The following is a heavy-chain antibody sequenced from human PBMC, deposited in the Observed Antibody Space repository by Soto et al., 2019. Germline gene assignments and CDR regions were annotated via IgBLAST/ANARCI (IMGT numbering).Heavy chain of an antibody. Sequence: ASVKVSCKVSGYSLSDLSIHWVRQAPGKGLEWMGGLDAEDGETIYAQKLQGRGTMTEDTSTDTAYMELSSLTSEDTAMYYCATLPRTIERTPAAIWSFDSWGQGTLVTVSS. CDR2: LDAEDGET. V-gene: IGHV1-24*01. CDR1: GYSLSDLS. D-gene: IGHD2-2*01. J-gene: IGHJ4*02. CDR3: ATLPRTIERTPAAIWSFDS.